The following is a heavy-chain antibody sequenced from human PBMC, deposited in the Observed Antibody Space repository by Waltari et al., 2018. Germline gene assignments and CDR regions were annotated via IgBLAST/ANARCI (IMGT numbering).Heavy chain of an antibody. J-gene: IGHJ2*01. Sequence: QLQLQESGPGLVKPSETLSLTCTVSGGSISSSSYYWGWIRQPPGKGLEWIGSIYYSGSTYYNPPLKSRGTISVDTSKNQFALKLSSVTAADTAVYYCARAPGIAAAGSYWYFDLWGRGTLVTVSS. D-gene: IGHD6-13*01. V-gene: IGHV4-39*07. CDR3: ARAPGIAAAGSYWYFDL. CDR1: GGSISSSSYY. CDR2: IYYSGST.